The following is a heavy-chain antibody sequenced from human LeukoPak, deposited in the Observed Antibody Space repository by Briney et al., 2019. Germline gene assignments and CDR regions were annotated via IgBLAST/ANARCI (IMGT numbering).Heavy chain of an antibody. CDR3: ARAAGPLTAPDY. CDR2: IHYTGST. D-gene: IGHD6-13*01. CDR1: GGSLSTYY. J-gene: IGHJ4*02. V-gene: IGHV4-59*01. Sequence: SETLSLTCSVSGGSLSTYYWSWIRQPPGKGLEYIGYIHYTGSTNYNSSLKRLVTLSVDTSKNQFSLKLSSVTAADTAVYYCARAAGPLTAPDYWGQGTPVTVSS.